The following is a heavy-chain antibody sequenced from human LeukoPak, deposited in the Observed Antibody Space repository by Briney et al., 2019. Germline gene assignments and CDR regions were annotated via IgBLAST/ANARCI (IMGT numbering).Heavy chain of an antibody. J-gene: IGHJ4*02. CDR2: IYYSGST. Sequence: SEPLSLTFTVSGGSISSGGYYWSWIRQHPGKGLEWIGYIYYSGSTYYNPSLKSRVTISVDTSKNQFSLKLSSVTAADTAVYYCARALDRGGLLGYWGQGTLVTVSS. CDR3: ARALDRGGLLGY. V-gene: IGHV4-31*03. D-gene: IGHD2-2*03. CDR1: GGSISSGGYY.